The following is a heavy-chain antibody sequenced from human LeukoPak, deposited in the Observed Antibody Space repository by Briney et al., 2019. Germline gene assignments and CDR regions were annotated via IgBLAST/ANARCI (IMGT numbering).Heavy chain of an antibody. J-gene: IGHJ6*03. CDR2: IIPIFGTA. CDR3: ARGPGGYNSGMYYYYYMDV. CDR1: GGTFSTYA. V-gene: IGHV1-69*13. D-gene: IGHD1-1*01. Sequence: SVKVSCKASGGTFSTYAFSWVRQAPGQGLEWMGGIIPIFGTANYAQKFQGRVTITADESTTTAYMELSSLRSEDTAVYFCARGPGGYNSGMYYYYYMDVWGKGTTVTVSS.